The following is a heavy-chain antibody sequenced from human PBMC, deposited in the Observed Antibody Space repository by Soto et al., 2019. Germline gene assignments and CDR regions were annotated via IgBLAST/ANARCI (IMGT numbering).Heavy chain of an antibody. D-gene: IGHD7-27*01. CDR3: AKTRQELGRGPDGTFDI. V-gene: IGHV3-23*01. Sequence: GGSLRLSCAASGFTFSSYAMSWVRQAPGKGLEWVSAISGSGGSTYYADSVKGRFTISRDNSKNTLYLQMNSLRAEDGAVYYWAKTRQELGRGPDGTFDIWGQGTMVTVSS. J-gene: IGHJ3*02. CDR2: ISGSGGST. CDR1: GFTFSSYA.